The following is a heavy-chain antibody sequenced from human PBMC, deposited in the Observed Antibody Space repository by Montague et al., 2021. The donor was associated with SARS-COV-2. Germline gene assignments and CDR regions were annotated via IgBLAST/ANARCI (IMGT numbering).Heavy chain of an antibody. CDR1: GDSVAEHRRR. Sequence: CAISGDSVAEHRRRSEEHTSELQTHSEWVGRPQYGKKWYNDYAVSVRGRVTINPDTSKNQFSLQLNSVTPEDTAIYYCTSGREGNYNVMDVWGQGTTVTVS. CDR2: PQYGKKWYN. V-gene: IGHV6-1*01. CDR3: TSGREGNYNVMDV. J-gene: IGHJ6*02. D-gene: IGHD1-1*01.